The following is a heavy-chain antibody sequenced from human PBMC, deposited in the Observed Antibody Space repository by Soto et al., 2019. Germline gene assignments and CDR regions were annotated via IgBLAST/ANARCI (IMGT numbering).Heavy chain of an antibody. CDR3: ARLPTDYDDSSDY. V-gene: IGHV3-53*01. J-gene: IGHJ4*02. D-gene: IGHD3-22*01. Sequence: GGSLRLSCAASGFTVSSNYMSWVRQAPGKGLEWVSVIYSGGSTYYADSVKGRFTISRDNSNNTLYLQMSSLRAEDTAVYYCARLPTDYDDSSDYWGQGTLVTVSS. CDR2: IYSGGST. CDR1: GFTVSSNY.